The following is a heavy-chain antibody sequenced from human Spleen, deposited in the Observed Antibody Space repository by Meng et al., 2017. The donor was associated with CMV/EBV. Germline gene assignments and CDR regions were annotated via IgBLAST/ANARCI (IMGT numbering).Heavy chain of an antibody. CDR3: ARVGITIFGVVIIDYYGMDV. CDR2: TYYRSKWYN. J-gene: IGHJ6*02. CDR1: GDSVSSNSAA. V-gene: IGHV6-1*01. Sequence: SQTLSLTCAISGDSVSSNSAAWNWIRQSPSRGLEWLGRTYYRSKWYNDYAVSVKSRITINPDTSKNQFSLQLNSVTPEDTAVYYCARVGITIFGVVIIDYYGMDVWGQGTTVTVS. D-gene: IGHD3-3*01.